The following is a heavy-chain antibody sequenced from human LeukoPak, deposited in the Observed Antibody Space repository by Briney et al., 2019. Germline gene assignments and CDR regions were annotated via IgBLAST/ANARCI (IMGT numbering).Heavy chain of an antibody. CDR1: GFTFNNYA. D-gene: IGHD4-17*01. Sequence: PGGSLRLSCAAPGFTFNNYAMNWVRQAPGKGLEWVSSISGGGETTYYADSAKGRFTISRDNSQNTLYLQMNSLRAEDTAVYYCARDYADYVGYFFFDYWGQGTLVTVPS. J-gene: IGHJ4*02. CDR3: ARDYADYVGYFFFDY. V-gene: IGHV3-23*01. CDR2: ISGGGETT.